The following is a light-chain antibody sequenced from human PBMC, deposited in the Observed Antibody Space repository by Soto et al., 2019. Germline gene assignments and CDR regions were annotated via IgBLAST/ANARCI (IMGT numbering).Light chain of an antibody. V-gene: IGKV1-5*01. CDR3: QQYNSYPYT. J-gene: IGKJ5*01. CDR2: DAS. CDR1: QSISTW. Sequence: DIQMTQPPSTVSASVGVAITISRRASQSISTWLAWYQQKPGKAPNLLIYDASTLESGGPSGFSGSGSGTEFTLTISSLQPDDSATYYCQQYNSYPYTFGQGTRLEIK.